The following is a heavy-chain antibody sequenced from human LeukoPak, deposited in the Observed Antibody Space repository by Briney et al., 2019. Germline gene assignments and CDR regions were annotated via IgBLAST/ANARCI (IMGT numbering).Heavy chain of an antibody. CDR2: IYYSGST. Sequence: SETLSLTCTVSGVSIGNSTFYWGWIRQPPGKGLEGIGTIYYSGSTYYNPSLKSRVTISVDTSKNQFSLQLSSVTATDTAVYYCARHGVTTTGYYWDWGQGTLVTVSS. D-gene: IGHD3-9*01. V-gene: IGHV4-39*01. CDR1: GVSIGNSTFY. CDR3: ARHGVTTTGYYWD. J-gene: IGHJ4*02.